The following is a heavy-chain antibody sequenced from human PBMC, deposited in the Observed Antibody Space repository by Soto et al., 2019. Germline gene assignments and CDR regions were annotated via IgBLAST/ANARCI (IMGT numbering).Heavy chain of an antibody. CDR1: GDSISSYF. CDR3: VSSRSAIYGDAFDV. CDR2: IYDDGST. Sequence: QLQESGPGLVKPSEPLSLTCSVSGDSISSYFKNWIRQPPGKGLEWIGCIYDDGSTKYNPSLESRVTILLDTSKSEFSLRLRSVTSADTAVYYCVSSRSAIYGDAFDVWGQGTMVTVSS. J-gene: IGHJ3*01. D-gene: IGHD2-2*01. V-gene: IGHV4-59*03.